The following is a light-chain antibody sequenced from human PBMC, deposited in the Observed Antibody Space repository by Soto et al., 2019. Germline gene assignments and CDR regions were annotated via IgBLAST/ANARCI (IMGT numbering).Light chain of an antibody. CDR1: SSDVGSYNY. Sequence: QSALTQPASVSGSTGQSITISCTGASSDVGSYNYVSWYQQHPGKAPKLMIYDVSNRPSGVSNRFSGSKSGNTASLTISGLQAEDEDDYYCSSYTSSSTLYVFGTGTKVTVL. V-gene: IGLV2-14*01. CDR2: DVS. CDR3: SSYTSSSTLYV. J-gene: IGLJ1*01.